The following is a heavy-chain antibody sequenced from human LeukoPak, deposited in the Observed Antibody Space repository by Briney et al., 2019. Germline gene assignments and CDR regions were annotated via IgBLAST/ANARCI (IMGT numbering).Heavy chain of an antibody. Sequence: GGSLRLSCAASGFIFSSHAMSWVRQAPGKGLEWVSAISGSGGSTYYADSVKGRFTISRDNSKNTLYLQMNSLRAEDTAVYYCAKGSYYDYVWGSYPIDYWGQGTLVTVSS. V-gene: IGHV3-23*01. CDR2: ISGSGGST. CDR1: GFIFSSHA. D-gene: IGHD3-16*02. CDR3: AKGSYYDYVWGSYPIDY. J-gene: IGHJ4*02.